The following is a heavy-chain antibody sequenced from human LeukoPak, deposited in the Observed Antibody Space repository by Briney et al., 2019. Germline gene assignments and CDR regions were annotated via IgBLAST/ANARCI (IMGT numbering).Heavy chain of an antibody. J-gene: IGHJ4*02. CDR1: GFAFSSNA. CDR3: ARRRYNWNAIDY. V-gene: IGHV3-48*01. CDR2: ISGSGSVQ. D-gene: IGHD1-20*01. Sequence: PGGSLRLSCAASGFAFSSNAMTWVRQAPGKGLEWLSYISGSGSVQYYADSVKGRFTISRDNAKNSLYLQMNSLRAEDTAVYYCARRRYNWNAIDYWGQGTLVTVSS.